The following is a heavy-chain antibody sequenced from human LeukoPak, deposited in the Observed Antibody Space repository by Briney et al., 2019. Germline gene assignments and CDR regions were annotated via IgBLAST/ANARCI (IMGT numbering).Heavy chain of an antibody. CDR2: INSDGSST. CDR3: ARGHYDFWSGYYWSYYYYYYMDV. D-gene: IGHD3-3*01. J-gene: IGHJ6*03. Sequence: GGSLRLSCAASGFTFSSYWMHWVRQAPGKGLVWVSRINSDGSSTSYADSVKGRFTISRDNAKNTLYLQMNSLRAEDTAVDYCARGHYDFWSGYYWSYYYYYYMDVWGKGTTVTVSS. CDR1: GFTFSSYW. V-gene: IGHV3-74*01.